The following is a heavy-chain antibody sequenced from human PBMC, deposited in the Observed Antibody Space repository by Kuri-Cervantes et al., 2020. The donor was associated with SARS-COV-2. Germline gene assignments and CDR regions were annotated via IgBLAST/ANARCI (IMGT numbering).Heavy chain of an antibody. D-gene: IGHD3-10*01. J-gene: IGHJ4*02. V-gene: IGHV3-23*01. Sequence: ETLSLTCAASGFTFSSYAMSWVRQAPGKGLEWVSSISSSSSYTYYADSVKGRFTISRDNSKNTLYLQMNSLRAEDTAVYYCARSSNGALWYPSFDYWGQGPLVTVSS. CDR3: ARSSNGALWYPSFDY. CDR2: ISSSSSYT. CDR1: GFTFSSYA.